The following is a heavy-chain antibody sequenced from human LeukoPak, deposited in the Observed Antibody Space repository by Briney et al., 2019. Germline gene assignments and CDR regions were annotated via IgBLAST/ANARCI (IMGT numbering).Heavy chain of an antibody. CDR2: INHSGST. D-gene: IGHD6-13*01. CDR3: ARGRGSSWYWSAVVY. J-gene: IGHJ4*02. CDR1: GGSFSGYY. V-gene: IGHV4-34*01. Sequence: SETLSLTCAVYGGSFSGYYWSWIRQPPGKGLEWIGEINHSGSTNYNPSLKSRVTISVDTSKSQFSLKLSSVTAADTAVYYCARGRGSSWYWSAVVYWGQGTLVTVSS.